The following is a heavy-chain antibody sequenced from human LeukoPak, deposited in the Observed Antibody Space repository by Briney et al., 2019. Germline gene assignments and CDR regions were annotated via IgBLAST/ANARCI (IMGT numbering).Heavy chain of an antibody. CDR3: AKNFDL. CDR1: GGSFSGYY. V-gene: IGHV4-34*01. Sequence: SETLSLTCAVYGGSFSGYYWSWIRQPPGKGLEWIGEIHHSGSTNSNPSLKSRVTVSVDTSKTQFSLKLSSVPAADTAVYFCAKNFDLWGRGTLVTVSS. J-gene: IGHJ2*01. CDR2: IHHSGST.